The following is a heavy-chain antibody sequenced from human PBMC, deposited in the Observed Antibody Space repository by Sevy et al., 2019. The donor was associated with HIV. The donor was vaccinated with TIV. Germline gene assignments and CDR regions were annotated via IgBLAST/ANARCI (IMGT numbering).Heavy chain of an antibody. CDR2: VSDDGRNK. CDR1: GFTFSFYT. J-gene: IGHJ4*02. D-gene: IGHD6-19*01. V-gene: IGHV3-30*09. Sequence: GGSLRLSCVASGFTFSFYTMHWVRQAPGKGLEWVAAVSDDGRNKYYADSVKGRFAISRDNSNNTLFLQMNTLRVDDPAVYYGARELGVAGPEEFDYWGQGTLVTVSS. CDR3: ARELGVAGPEEFDY.